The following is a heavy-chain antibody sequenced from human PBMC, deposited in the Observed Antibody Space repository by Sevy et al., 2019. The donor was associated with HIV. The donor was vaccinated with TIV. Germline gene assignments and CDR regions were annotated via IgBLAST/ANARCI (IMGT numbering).Heavy chain of an antibody. CDR2: ISGYNANT. CDR3: ARLEYSGSGSYDY. CDR1: GYTFTKYD. D-gene: IGHD3-10*01. J-gene: IGHJ4*02. V-gene: IGHV1-18*01. Sequence: ASVKVSCKASGYTFTKYDINWVRQAPGQGLEWMGWISGYNANTNYAQKLQGRVTMTVHRSTSTANIELRSLRYDDTAVYYCARLEYSGSGSYDYWGQGTLVTVSS.